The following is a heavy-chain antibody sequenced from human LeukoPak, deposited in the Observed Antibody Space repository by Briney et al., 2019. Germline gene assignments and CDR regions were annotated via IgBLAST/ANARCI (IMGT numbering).Heavy chain of an antibody. Sequence: PGGSLRLSCVASGFTSGNYWMHWVRQAPGKGPEWVSRIDDEGTDTHYAVSGKGRFTISRDNAKNTLYLQMNSLRGEDTAVYYCARGMLSSAGYHWYYYMDVWGKGAMVTVSS. CDR1: GFTSGNYW. J-gene: IGHJ6*03. CDR3: ARGMLSSAGYHWYYYMDV. CDR2: IDDEGTDT. D-gene: IGHD3-3*01. V-gene: IGHV3-74*01.